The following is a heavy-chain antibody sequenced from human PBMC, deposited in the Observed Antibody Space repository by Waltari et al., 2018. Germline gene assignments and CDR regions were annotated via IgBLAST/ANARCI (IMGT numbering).Heavy chain of an antibody. Sequence: QVQLQQWGAGLLTPSETLSLTCVVYGGSFSGYYWSWVRQPPGKGLEWIGEINTSGSTNYNPSLKSRITMSVDTSNQFSLKLSSVTAADTAVYYCARGPPGYSSGWYGLDVWGQGTTVTVSS. J-gene: IGHJ6*02. CDR1: GGSFSGYY. CDR3: ARGPPGYSSGWYGLDV. D-gene: IGHD6-19*01. V-gene: IGHV4-34*01. CDR2: INTSGST.